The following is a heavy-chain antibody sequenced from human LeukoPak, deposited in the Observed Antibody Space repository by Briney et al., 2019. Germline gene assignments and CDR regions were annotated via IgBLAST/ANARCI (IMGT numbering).Heavy chain of an antibody. D-gene: IGHD6-13*01. CDR1: GISVSNNY. Sequence: GGSLRLSCAASGISVSNNYMSWVRKAPGKGLEWVSVTYTGRSTYYADSVKGRFTIYRDNSNNMLYLQMNSLRAEDTAVYYCARVAAAGPVDYWGQGTLVTVSS. V-gene: IGHV3-53*01. CDR3: ARVAAAGPVDY. CDR2: TYTGRST. J-gene: IGHJ4*02.